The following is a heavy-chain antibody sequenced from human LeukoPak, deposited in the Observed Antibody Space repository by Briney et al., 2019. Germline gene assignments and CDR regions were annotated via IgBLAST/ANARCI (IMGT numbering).Heavy chain of an antibody. Sequence: GGSLRLSCAASGFTFSSYWMSWVRQAPGKGLEWVANIKQDGSEKYYVDSVKGRFTISRDNSKNTLYLQMNSLRAEDTAVYYCASGSGSPSAYWGQETLVTVSS. J-gene: IGHJ4*02. CDR3: ASGSGSPSAY. D-gene: IGHD1-26*01. V-gene: IGHV3-7*01. CDR1: GFTFSSYW. CDR2: IKQDGSEK.